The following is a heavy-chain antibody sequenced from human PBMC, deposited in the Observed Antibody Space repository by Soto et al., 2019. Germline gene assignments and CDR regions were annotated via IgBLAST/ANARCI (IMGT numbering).Heavy chain of an antibody. CDR2: IYYSGST. D-gene: IGHD3-3*01. CDR1: GGSISSGGYY. Sequence: TSETLSLTCTVSGGSISSGGYYWSWIRQHPGKGLEWIGYIYYSGSTYYNPSLKSRVTISVDTSKNQFSLKLSSVTAADTAVYYCARGVMGFLEWLSPQDYYYGMDVWGQGTTVTVSS. J-gene: IGHJ6*02. V-gene: IGHV4-31*03. CDR3: ARGVMGFLEWLSPQDYYYGMDV.